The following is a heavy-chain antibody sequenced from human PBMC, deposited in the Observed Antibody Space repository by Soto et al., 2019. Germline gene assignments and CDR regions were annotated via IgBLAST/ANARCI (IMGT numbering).Heavy chain of an antibody. CDR2: ISGSGGST. V-gene: IGHV3-23*01. CDR1: GFTFSSYA. CDR3: AKLHYYDSSSVDY. D-gene: IGHD3-22*01. Sequence: LSLTCAASGFTFSSYAMSWVRQAPGKGLEWVSAISGSGGSTYYADSVKGRFTISRDNSKNTLYLQMNSLRAEDTAVYYCAKLHYYDSSSVDYWGQGTLVTVSS. J-gene: IGHJ4*02.